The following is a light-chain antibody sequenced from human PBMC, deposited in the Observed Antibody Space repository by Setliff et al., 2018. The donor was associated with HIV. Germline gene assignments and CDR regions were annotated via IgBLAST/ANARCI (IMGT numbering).Light chain of an antibody. Sequence: LTQPASVSGSPGQSITISCTGTSSDVGGYNYVSWYQHYPGKAPKLMIYEVSNRPSGVSNRFSGSKSGNTASLTISGLQAEDEADYYCCSYTSSTAYVFGTGTKVTVL. CDR3: CSYTSSTAYV. CDR2: EVS. V-gene: IGLV2-14*01. J-gene: IGLJ1*01. CDR1: SSDVGGYNY.